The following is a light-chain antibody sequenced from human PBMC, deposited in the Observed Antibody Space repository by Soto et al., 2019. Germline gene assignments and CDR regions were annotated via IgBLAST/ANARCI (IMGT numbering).Light chain of an antibody. CDR3: SSYTSSSTLDVV. V-gene: IGLV2-14*01. CDR1: SSDVGGYNY. CDR2: DVS. Sequence: QSALTQPASVSGSPGQSSTISCTGTSSDVGGYNYVSWYQQHPGKAPKLMIYDVSNRPSGVSNRFSGSKSGNTASLTIPGLQAEDEADYYCSSYTSSSTLDVVFGGGTKVTVL. J-gene: IGLJ2*01.